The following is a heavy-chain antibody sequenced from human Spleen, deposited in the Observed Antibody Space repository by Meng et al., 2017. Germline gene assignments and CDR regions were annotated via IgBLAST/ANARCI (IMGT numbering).Heavy chain of an antibody. V-gene: IGHV3-30-3*01. CDR2: ISYDGNNE. CDR3: AREGGYYSSWQMMPNCFDP. CDR1: EFTFSHYA. J-gene: IGHJ5*02. Sequence: GESLKISCEASEFTFSHYAMHWVRQSPGKGLEWVAVISYDGNNENYAASVKGRFTISRDNSKNTVYLQMNSLRREDTAVYYCAREGGYYSSWQMMPNCFDPWGQGNPVTVSS. D-gene: IGHD6-13*01.